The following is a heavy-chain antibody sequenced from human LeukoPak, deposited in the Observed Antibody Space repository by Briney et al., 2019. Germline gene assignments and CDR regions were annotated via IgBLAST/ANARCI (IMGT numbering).Heavy chain of an antibody. Sequence: HPGGSVRLSCAASGFTFSSYWMHWVRQAPGKGLVWVSRITSDGSDTVYADSVKGQFTISRDNAKNTLYLQMDSLRAEDTAVYYCGRESYSWSWYGPDQWARETVLTVSS. D-gene: IGHD1-26*01. CDR3: GRESYSWSWYGPDQ. CDR2: ITSDGSDT. CDR1: GFTFSSYW. V-gene: IGHV3-74*01. J-gene: IGHJ4*02.